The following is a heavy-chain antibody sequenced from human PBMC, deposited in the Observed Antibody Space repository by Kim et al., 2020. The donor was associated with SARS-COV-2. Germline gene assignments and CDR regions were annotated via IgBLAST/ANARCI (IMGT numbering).Heavy chain of an antibody. J-gene: IGHJ5*02. V-gene: IGHV4-31*02. Sequence: YNPSLKSRVTISVDTSKNQFSLKLSSVTAADTAVYYCARGVFGELLQFDPWGQGTLVTVSS. CDR3: ARGVFGELLQFDP. D-gene: IGHD3-10*02.